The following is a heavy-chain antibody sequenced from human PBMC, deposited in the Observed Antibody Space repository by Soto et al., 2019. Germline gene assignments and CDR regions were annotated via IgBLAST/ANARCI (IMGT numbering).Heavy chain of an antibody. J-gene: IGHJ4*02. CDR1: GFDFTSYA. Sequence: QVQLVESGGGAVQPGESLRLSCVASGFDFTSYAMHWVRQAPGKGLESVAVMSSDGSKIHHTDSVKGRFTISRDNSKNALYLQMNSLRKEDTAVYFCGKDERVEGTLGLFDYWGQGTLVSISS. CDR3: GKDERVEGTLGLFDY. V-gene: IGHV3-30*18. D-gene: IGHD1-26*01. CDR2: MSSDGSKI.